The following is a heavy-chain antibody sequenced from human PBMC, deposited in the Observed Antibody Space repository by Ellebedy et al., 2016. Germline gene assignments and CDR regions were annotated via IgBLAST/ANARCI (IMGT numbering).Heavy chain of an antibody. CDR2: IFYGGRT. CDR1: GGSISSYY. CDR3: ARVDGDYGDAFDI. Sequence: SETLSLTXAVSGGSISSYYWTWIRQPPGKGLEWTGYIFYGGRTSYNPSLKSRVTISVDTSNNHFSLRLTSVTAADTAVYYCARVDGDYGDAFDIWGQGTVVTVS. V-gene: IGHV4-59*01. J-gene: IGHJ3*02. D-gene: IGHD4-17*01.